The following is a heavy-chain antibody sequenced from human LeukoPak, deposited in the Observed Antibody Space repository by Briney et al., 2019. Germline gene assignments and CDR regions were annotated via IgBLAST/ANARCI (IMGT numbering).Heavy chain of an antibody. V-gene: IGHV4-61*01. CDR3: ASVLYSSGWFFADY. CDR1: GGSVSSGSYY. Sequence: PSETLSLTCTVSGGSVSSGSYYWSWIWQPPGKGLEWIGYIYYSGSTNYNPSLKSRVTISVDTSKNQFSLKLSSVTAADTAVYYCASVLYSSGWFFADYWGQGTLVTVSS. D-gene: IGHD6-19*01. J-gene: IGHJ4*02. CDR2: IYYSGST.